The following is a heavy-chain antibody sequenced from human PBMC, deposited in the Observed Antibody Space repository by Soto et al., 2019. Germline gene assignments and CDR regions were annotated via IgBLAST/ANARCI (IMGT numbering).Heavy chain of an antibody. CDR2: INSGRRT. Sequence: PXRALRLGCAASGFTFSTLAMAWVRQAPGKGLDWVSSINSGRRTYYTDSVRCRFTISRDSSKNTVYMQMNSLRAEDTALYYCAKLTFQYDSSGYYYQWFDPWGPGTLVTVSS. V-gene: IGHV3-23*05. CDR3: AKLTFQYDSSGYYYQWFDP. D-gene: IGHD3-22*01. CDR1: GFTFSTLA. J-gene: IGHJ5*02.